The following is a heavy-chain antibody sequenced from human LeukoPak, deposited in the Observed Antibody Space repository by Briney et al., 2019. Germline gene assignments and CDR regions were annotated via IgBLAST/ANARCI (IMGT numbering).Heavy chain of an antibody. CDR1: GYTFTGYY. Sequence: ASVKVSCKASGYTFTGYYMHWVRQAPGQGLEWMGWISAYNGNTNYAQKLQGRVTMTTDTSTSTAYMELRSLRSDDTAVYYCARDRGLYYGSGREVDFDYWGQGTLVTVSS. V-gene: IGHV1-18*04. CDR3: ARDRGLYYGSGREVDFDY. D-gene: IGHD3-10*01. CDR2: ISAYNGNT. J-gene: IGHJ4*02.